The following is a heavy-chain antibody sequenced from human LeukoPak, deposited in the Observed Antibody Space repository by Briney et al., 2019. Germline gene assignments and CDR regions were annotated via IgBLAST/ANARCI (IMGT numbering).Heavy chain of an antibody. CDR3: ARGCVEGYRYGYLGIYY. CDR1: EGTLSSYA. Sequence: SVKLSYNAFEGTLSSYAISWVRHAPGQGREWMGGLIPIFGTANYAQKFQDRVTITADESTSTADMELSSLRSEDTAVYYCARGCVEGYRYGYLGIYYWGQGTLVTVAS. D-gene: IGHD5-18*01. V-gene: IGHV1-69*13. J-gene: IGHJ4*02. CDR2: LIPIFGTA.